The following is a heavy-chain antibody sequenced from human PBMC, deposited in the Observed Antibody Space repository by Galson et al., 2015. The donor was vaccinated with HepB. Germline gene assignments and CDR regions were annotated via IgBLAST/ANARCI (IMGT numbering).Heavy chain of an antibody. D-gene: IGHD3-9*01. V-gene: IGHV3-48*01. Sequence: SLRLSCAASGFTFTTYGMNWVRQAPGKGLEWASYISGRSTFIYYTDSVKGRFTISRDNAKNSLYLQMNSLRVEDTAVYYCARPGDILTGYDDAFDIWGQGTMVTVSS. CDR3: ARPGDILTGYDDAFDI. CDR2: ISGRSTFI. J-gene: IGHJ3*02. CDR1: GFTFTTYG.